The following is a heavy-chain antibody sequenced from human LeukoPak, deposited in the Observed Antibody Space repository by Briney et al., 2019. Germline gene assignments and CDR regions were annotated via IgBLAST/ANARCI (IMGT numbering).Heavy chain of an antibody. Sequence: ASVKVSCKASGYTFTGYYMHWVRQAPGQGLEWMGWINPNSGGTNYEQKFQGRVTITRDTSISTAYMELSRLRSDDTAVYYCARDLRVWFFDPWGQGTLVTVSS. CDR2: INPNSGGT. V-gene: IGHV1-2*02. J-gene: IGHJ5*02. CDR1: GYTFTGYY. CDR3: ARDLRVWFFDP. D-gene: IGHD3/OR15-3a*01.